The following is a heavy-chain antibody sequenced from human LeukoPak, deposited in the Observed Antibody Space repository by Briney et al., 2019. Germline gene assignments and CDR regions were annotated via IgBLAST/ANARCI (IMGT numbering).Heavy chain of an antibody. V-gene: IGHV1-2*02. J-gene: IGHJ4*02. D-gene: IGHD1-26*01. CDR3: TRALGSDY. CDR2: INPNSGGT. Sequence: GASVKVSCKASRYTFTDYYMNWVRQAPGQGLEWMGWINPNSGGTNYAQKFQGRVTMTRDTSISTAYMELSSLRSDDTAMYYCTRALGSDYWGQGNLVTVSS. CDR1: RYTFTDYY.